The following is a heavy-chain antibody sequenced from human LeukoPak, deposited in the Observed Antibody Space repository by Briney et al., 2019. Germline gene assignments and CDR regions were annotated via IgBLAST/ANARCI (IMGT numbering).Heavy chain of an antibody. J-gene: IGHJ4*02. Sequence: PGGSLRLSCAASGFTFNIYNMNWVRQAPGKGLEWVSSISSSSSSYIYYADSVKGRFTISRDNARNSLYLQMNSLRAEDTAVYYCAKDPDGVGYWSDWGQGTLVTVSS. CDR1: GFTFNIYN. CDR3: AKDPDGVGYWSD. D-gene: IGHD2-15*01. V-gene: IGHV3-21*01. CDR2: ISSSSSSYI.